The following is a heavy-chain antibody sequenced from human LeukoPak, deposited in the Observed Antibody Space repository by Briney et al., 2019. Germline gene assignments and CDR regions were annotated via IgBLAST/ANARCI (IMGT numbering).Heavy chain of an antibody. J-gene: IGHJ5*02. CDR1: GYTFTSYD. CDR3: ARGRRWSNNWLDP. Sequence: SVKVACKASGYTFTSYDINWVRQATGQGLEWMGWMNPNSGNTAYAQNFQGRGTMTRNTSISTAYMGLSSLRSEDTAVYYCARGRRWSNNWLDPWGQGTLVTVSS. V-gene: IGHV1-8*01. D-gene: IGHD4-23*01. CDR2: MNPNSGNT.